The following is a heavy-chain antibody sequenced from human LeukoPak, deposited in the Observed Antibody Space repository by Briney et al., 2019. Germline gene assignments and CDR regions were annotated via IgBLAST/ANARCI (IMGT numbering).Heavy chain of an antibody. CDR3: ARHYGP. Sequence: PSETLSLTCTVSGGSFTSYYWSWIRQSPEKALEWIGYIYYTGSTNYNPSLKSRVTTSIDTAKNKFSLRLSSVTAADTAVYYCARHYGPWGQGTLVTVSS. J-gene: IGHJ5*02. CDR1: GGSFTSYY. CDR2: IYYTGST. V-gene: IGHV4-59*01. D-gene: IGHD3-16*01.